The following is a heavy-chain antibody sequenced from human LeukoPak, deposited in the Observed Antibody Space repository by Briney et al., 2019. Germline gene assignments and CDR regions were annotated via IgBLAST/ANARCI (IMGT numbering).Heavy chain of an antibody. V-gene: IGHV4-39*01. CDR1: GGSISSSSYY. CDR3: ARRRAGMITGTTGHYMDV. D-gene: IGHD1-20*01. Sequence: SETLSLTCTVSGGSISSSSYYWGWIRQPPGKGLEWIGSIYYSGSTYYNPSLKSRVTISVDTSKNQFSLKLSSVTAADTAVYYCARRRAGMITGTTGHYMDVWGKGTTVTISS. CDR2: IYYSGST. J-gene: IGHJ6*03.